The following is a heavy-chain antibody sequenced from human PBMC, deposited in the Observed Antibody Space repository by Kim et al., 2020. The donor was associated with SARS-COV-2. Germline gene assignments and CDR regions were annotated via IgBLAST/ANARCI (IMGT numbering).Heavy chain of an antibody. CDR1: GFTFSSYS. Sequence: GGSLRLSCAASGFTFSSYSMHWVRQAPGKGLEWVAYIRSNGSNKYYADSVKGRFTISRDNAKNSLYLQMNSLRAEDTAVYYCATIAALFGYYYGMDVWGQGATVTVSS. J-gene: IGHJ6*02. CDR2: IRSNGSNK. V-gene: IGHV3-48*01. D-gene: IGHD6-13*01. CDR3: ATIAALFGYYYGMDV.